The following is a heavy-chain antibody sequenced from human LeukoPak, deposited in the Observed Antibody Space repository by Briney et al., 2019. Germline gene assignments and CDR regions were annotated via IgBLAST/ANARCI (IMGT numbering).Heavy chain of an antibody. CDR1: GYTFTSYG. CDR2: INPNSGGT. Sequence: EASVKVSCKASGYTFTSYGISWVRQAPGQGLEWMGWINPNSGGTNYAQKFQGRVTMTRDTSISTAYMELSRLRSDDTAVYYCAREAPAVAGIYYYYYYMDVWGKGTTVTVSS. CDR3: AREAPAVAGIYYYYYYMDV. D-gene: IGHD6-19*01. V-gene: IGHV1-2*02. J-gene: IGHJ6*03.